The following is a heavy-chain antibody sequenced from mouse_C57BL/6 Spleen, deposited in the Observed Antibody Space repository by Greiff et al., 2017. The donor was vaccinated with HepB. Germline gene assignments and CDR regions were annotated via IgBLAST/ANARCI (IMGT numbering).Heavy chain of an antibody. Sequence: VQLQQSGPELVKPGASVKISCKASGYAFSSSWMNWVKQRPGKGLEWIGRIYPGDGDTNYNGKFKGKAKLTADKSSSTAYMQRSSLTSEESAVYFCARIYYYGSSQYYYAMDYWGQGTSVTVSS. CDR1: GYAFSSSW. CDR2: IYPGDGDT. J-gene: IGHJ4*01. V-gene: IGHV1-82*01. D-gene: IGHD1-1*01. CDR3: ARIYYYGSSQYYYAMDY.